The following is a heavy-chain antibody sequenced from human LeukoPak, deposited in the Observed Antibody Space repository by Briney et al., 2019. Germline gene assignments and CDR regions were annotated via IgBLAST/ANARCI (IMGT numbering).Heavy chain of an antibody. D-gene: IGHD5-18*01. CDR1: GFTFSSYS. J-gene: IGHJ4*02. CDR3: ATSVDTALVGYFDY. CDR2: ISSSSSYI. V-gene: IGHV3-21*01. Sequence: GGSLRLSCAASGFTFSSYSMNWARQAPGKGLEWVSSISSSSSYIYYADSVKGRFTISRDNAKNSLYLQMNSLRAEDTAVYYCATSVDTALVGYFDYWGQGTLVTVSS.